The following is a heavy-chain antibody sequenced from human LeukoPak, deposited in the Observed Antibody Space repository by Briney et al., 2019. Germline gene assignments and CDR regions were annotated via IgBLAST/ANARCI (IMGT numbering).Heavy chain of an antibody. V-gene: IGHV3-23*01. D-gene: IGHD3-22*01. CDR2: ISGSGDST. CDR1: GFTFSGYA. Sequence: PGGSLRLSCAASGFTFSGYAMSWVRQAPGKGLEWASAISGSGDSTYYADSVKGRFTISRDNSKNTLYLQMNSLRAEDTAVYYCAKATGYSGYYALDYWGQGTLVTVSS. J-gene: IGHJ4*02. CDR3: AKATGYSGYYALDY.